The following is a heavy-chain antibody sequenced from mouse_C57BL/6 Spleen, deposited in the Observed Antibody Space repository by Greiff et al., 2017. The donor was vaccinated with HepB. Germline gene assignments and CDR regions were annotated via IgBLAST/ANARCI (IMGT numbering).Heavy chain of an antibody. CDR2: IDPENGDT. J-gene: IGHJ3*01. CDR3: TTGRSHWFAY. Sequence: VQLQQSGAELVRPGASVKLSCTASGFNIKDDYMHWVKQRPEQGLEWIGWIDPENGDTEYASKFQGKATITADTSSNTAYLQLSSLTSEDTAVYYCTTGRSHWFAYWGQGTLVTVSA. CDR1: GFNIKDDY. V-gene: IGHV14-4*01.